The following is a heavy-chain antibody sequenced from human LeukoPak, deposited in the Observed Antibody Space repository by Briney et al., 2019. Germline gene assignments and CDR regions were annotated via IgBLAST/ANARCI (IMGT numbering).Heavy chain of an antibody. V-gene: IGHV3-30*18. CDR1: GFTFISYG. D-gene: IGHD6-19*01. CDR3: AKDKAVHDAFDI. Sequence: GGSLRLSCAASGFTFISYGIHWVRQAPGKGLEWVAVISYDGSNEYYADSVKGRFTISRDNSKNTLYLQMNSLRAEDTAVYYCAKDKAVHDAFDIWGQGTMVTVSS. CDR2: ISYDGSNE. J-gene: IGHJ3*02.